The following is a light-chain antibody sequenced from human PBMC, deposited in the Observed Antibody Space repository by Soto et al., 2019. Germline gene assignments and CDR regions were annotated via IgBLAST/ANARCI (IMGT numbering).Light chain of an antibody. CDR3: QQYGTSPYT. J-gene: IGKJ2*01. CDR1: QSVRSNY. Sequence: EIVLTQSPGTLSLSPGERATLSCRASQSVRSNYLAWYQQKPGQAPRLLIYGASSRATGIPDRFSGSGSGTDFTLTMSRLEPEDFAVYYCQQYGTSPYTFGQGTKLEIK. V-gene: IGKV3-20*01. CDR2: GAS.